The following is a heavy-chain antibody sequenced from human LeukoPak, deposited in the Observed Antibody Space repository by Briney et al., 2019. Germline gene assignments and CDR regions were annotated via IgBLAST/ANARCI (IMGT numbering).Heavy chain of an antibody. Sequence: GGSLRLSCAASGFTFSSYAMSWVRQAPGKGLEWVSAISGSGGSTYYADSVKGRFTISRDNSKNTLYLQMNSLRAEDTAVYYCTASSGWYYFDYWGQGTLVTVSS. CDR1: GFTFSSYA. J-gene: IGHJ4*02. V-gene: IGHV3-23*01. CDR3: TASSGWYYFDY. CDR2: ISGSGGST. D-gene: IGHD6-19*01.